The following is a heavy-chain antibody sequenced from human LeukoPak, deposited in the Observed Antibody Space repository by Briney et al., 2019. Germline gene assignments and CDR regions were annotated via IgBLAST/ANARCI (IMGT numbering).Heavy chain of an antibody. D-gene: IGHD2-2*01. Sequence: KPSETLSLTCSVSGYSISSGYYWSWIRQPPGKGLEWIGEINHSGSTNYNPSLKSRVTISVDTSKNQFSLKLSSVTAADTAVYYCARGPYRRPTPRTFDYWGQGTLVTVSS. CDR2: INHSGST. CDR1: GYSISSGYY. CDR3: ARGPYRRPTPRTFDY. V-gene: IGHV4-38-2*02. J-gene: IGHJ4*02.